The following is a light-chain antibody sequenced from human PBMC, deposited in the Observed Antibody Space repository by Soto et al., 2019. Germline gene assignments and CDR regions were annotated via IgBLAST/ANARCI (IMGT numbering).Light chain of an antibody. J-gene: IGKJ1*01. Sequence: EIVMTQSPATLSVSPGERATLSCRASQSVSSNLAWYQQKPGQAPRLLIYGASTRATGIPARFSGSGSGTEFTITISSRQSEDFAVYYCQQYNNWPGRTFGQGTKVEIK. CDR2: GAS. CDR3: QQYNNWPGRT. V-gene: IGKV3-15*01. CDR1: QSVSSN.